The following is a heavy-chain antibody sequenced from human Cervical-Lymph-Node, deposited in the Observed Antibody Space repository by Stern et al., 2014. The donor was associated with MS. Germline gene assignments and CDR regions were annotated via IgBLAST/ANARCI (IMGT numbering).Heavy chain of an antibody. Sequence: EVQLVQSGGGLVKPGGSLRLSCAASGFTFSSYSMNWVRQAPGKWLEWVSSISSSNSYICYADSVKGRFTISRDNAKNSLYLQMSSLRAEDTAVYYCARYQYYYDSSGFDYWGQGTLVTVSS. CDR2: ISSSNSYI. CDR1: GFTFSSYS. D-gene: IGHD3-22*01. V-gene: IGHV3-21*01. J-gene: IGHJ4*02. CDR3: ARYQYYYDSSGFDY.